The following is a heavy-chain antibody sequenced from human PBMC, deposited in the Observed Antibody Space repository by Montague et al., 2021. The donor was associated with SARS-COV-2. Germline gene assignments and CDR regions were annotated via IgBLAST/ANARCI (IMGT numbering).Heavy chain of an antibody. D-gene: IGHD4-17*01. Sequence: SETRSLTCSVSGGSISSSSYFWGWIRQPPGKGLEWIGSIYYSGGTYSNSSLKSRVTISVDTSKNQFSLKLSSVTAADTAVYYCARHLNYRDYGGDDYWGQGTLVTVPS. CDR1: GGSISSSSYF. CDR3: ARHLNYRDYGGDDY. J-gene: IGHJ4*02. V-gene: IGHV4-39*01. CDR2: IYYSGGT.